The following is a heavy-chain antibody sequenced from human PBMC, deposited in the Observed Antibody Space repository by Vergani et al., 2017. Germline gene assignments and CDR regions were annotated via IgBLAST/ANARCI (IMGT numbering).Heavy chain of an antibody. D-gene: IGHD3-10*01. CDR1: GGSISSGGYY. J-gene: IGHJ4*02. CDR2: IYTSGST. CDR3: ARAHIIGPPDY. Sequence: QVQLQESGPGLVKPSQTLSLTCTVSGGSISSGGYYWSWIRQHPGKGLEWIGRIYTSGSTNYNPSLKSRVTISVDTSKNQFSLKLSSVTAADTAVYYCARAHIIGPPDYWGQGTLVTVSS. V-gene: IGHV4-61*02.